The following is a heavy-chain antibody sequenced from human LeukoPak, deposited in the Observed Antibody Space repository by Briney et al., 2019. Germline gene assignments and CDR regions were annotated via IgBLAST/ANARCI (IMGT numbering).Heavy chain of an antibody. J-gene: IGHJ4*02. V-gene: IGHV3-23*01. CDR1: GFIFRNYA. Sequence: PWGSLILSCAASGFIFRNYAMSWVRQAPGKGLEWVSAITGSGDTTYYADSVKGRFTVSRDNSKNTLYVEMNTLRAEDTAVYYCAKWGDYDILTGYYVSDFWGQGTLVTVSS. CDR2: ITGSGDTT. D-gene: IGHD3-9*01. CDR3: AKWGDYDILTGYYVSDF.